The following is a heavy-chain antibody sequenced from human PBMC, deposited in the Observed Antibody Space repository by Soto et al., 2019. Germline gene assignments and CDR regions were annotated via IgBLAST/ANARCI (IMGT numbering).Heavy chain of an antibody. CDR2: IYYSGST. CDR1: GGPISSSSYY. D-gene: IGHD6-13*01. V-gene: IGHV4-39*01. Sequence: SETLSLTCTVSGGPISSSSYYWGWIRQPPGKGLEWIGSIYYSGSTYYNPSLKSRVTISVDTSKNQFSLKVSSVTAADTAVYYCARHATHNSSWVDYWGQGTLVTVSS. CDR3: ARHATHNSSWVDY. J-gene: IGHJ4*02.